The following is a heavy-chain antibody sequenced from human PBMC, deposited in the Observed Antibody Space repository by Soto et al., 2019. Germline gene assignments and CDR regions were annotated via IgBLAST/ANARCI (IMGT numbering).Heavy chain of an antibody. CDR3: ARDLALNYFYYGMDV. CDR2: IIPIFGTA. CDR1: GGTLSRYS. Sequence: SVKVSCEACGGTLSRYSINWVRQAPGQGLEWMGGIIPIFGTANYAQKFQGRVAITADESTSTAYMELSSLRSEDTAVYYCARDLALNYFYYGMDVWGQGTTVTVSS. D-gene: IGHD3-16*01. V-gene: IGHV1-69*01. J-gene: IGHJ6*02.